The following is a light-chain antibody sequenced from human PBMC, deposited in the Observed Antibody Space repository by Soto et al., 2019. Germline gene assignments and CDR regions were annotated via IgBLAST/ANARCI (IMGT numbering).Light chain of an antibody. CDR3: QQYGSSALVT. V-gene: IGKV3-20*01. CDR2: AAS. J-gene: IGKJ5*01. Sequence: EIVLTQSPGTLSLSPGERATLSCRASQSVSSSYLAWYQQKPGQPPRLLIYAASSRATGIPDRFSGSGSGTDFPLTIRRLEAEDFSVYFFQQYGSSALVTFGQGTRLEIK. CDR1: QSVSSSY.